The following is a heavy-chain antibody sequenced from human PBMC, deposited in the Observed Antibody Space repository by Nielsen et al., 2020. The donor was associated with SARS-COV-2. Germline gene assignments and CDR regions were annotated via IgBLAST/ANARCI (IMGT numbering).Heavy chain of an antibody. Sequence: GESLKISCAASGFTFSSYAMSWVRQAPGKGLEWVSAISGSGGSTYYADSVKGRFTISRDNSKNTLYLQMSSLRAEDTAVYYCAKSTVVTPLHYYYGMDVWGQGTTVTVSS. V-gene: IGHV3-23*01. D-gene: IGHD4-23*01. CDR1: GFTFSSYA. J-gene: IGHJ6*02. CDR2: ISGSGGST. CDR3: AKSTVVTPLHYYYGMDV.